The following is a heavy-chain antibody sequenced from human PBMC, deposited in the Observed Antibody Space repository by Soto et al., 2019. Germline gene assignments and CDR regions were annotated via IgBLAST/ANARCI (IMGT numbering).Heavy chain of an antibody. Sequence: LRLSCAASGFTFSSFGIHWVRQAPGKGLEWVAVISHDGRSKFYGDSVKGRFTISRDNSKNTLSLQMNSLRPEDTAVYYCAKDRGYCDTSSCYLGHAFDIWGQGTMVTVSS. J-gene: IGHJ3*02. V-gene: IGHV3-30*18. D-gene: IGHD2-2*01. CDR2: ISHDGRSK. CDR3: AKDRGYCDTSSCYLGHAFDI. CDR1: GFTFSSFG.